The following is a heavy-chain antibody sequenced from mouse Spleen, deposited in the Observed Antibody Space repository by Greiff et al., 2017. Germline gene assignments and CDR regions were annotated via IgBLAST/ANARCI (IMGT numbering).Heavy chain of an antibody. D-gene: IGHD1-1*02. CDR3: ARDLDYGQYYYAMDY. Sequence: QVQLKESGPGLVAPSQSLSITCTVSGFSLTGYGVNWVRQPPGKGLEWLGMIWGDGSTDYNSALKSRLSISKDNSKSQVFLKMNSLQTDDTARYYCARDLDYGQYYYAMDYWGQGTSVTVSS. V-gene: IGHV2-6-7*01. CDR1: GFSLTGYG. J-gene: IGHJ4*01. CDR2: IWGDGST.